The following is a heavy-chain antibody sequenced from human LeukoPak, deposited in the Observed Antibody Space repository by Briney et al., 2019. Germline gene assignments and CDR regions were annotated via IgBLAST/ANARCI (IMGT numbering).Heavy chain of an antibody. CDR2: IKSKTDGGTT. J-gene: IGHJ4*02. V-gene: IGHV3-15*01. Sequence: GGSLRLSCAASGFTFRNAWMTWVRQAPGKGLEWVGRIKSKTDGGTTDYAAPVKGRFTISRDDSKNTMYLQMNSLRTEDTAMYYCIMSRTVDLWYYCDYWGQGTLVTVSS. D-gene: IGHD7-27*01. CDR1: GFTFRNAW. CDR3: IMSRTVDLWYYCDY.